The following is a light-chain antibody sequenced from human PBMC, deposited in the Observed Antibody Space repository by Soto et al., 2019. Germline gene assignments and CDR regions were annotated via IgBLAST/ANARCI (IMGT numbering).Light chain of an antibody. CDR1: SSAVGGYNY. CDR2: DVS. V-gene: IGLV2-14*03. J-gene: IGLJ1*01. CDR3: TSYRSSNTYV. Sequence: QSVLTQPASVSGSPGQSVTISFPGTSSAVGGYNYVSWYQHYPGKAPKLMIYDVSNRPSGVSNRFSGSKSGNTASLTISGLQAEDEADYYCTSYRSSNTYVFGTGTKVTVL.